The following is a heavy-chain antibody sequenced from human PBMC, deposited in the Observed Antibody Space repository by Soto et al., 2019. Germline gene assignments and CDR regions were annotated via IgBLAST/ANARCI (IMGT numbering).Heavy chain of an antibody. V-gene: IGHV1-3*01. CDR1: GYTFSTYG. D-gene: IGHD6-19*01. CDR2: INGGDGRS. CDR3: SRESTDSGGWSRHQGFET. Sequence: QVQLVQSGAEVKLPGASVKVSCTTSGYTFSTYGIHWVRQAPGQRREWMGWINGGDGRSKYSEKLQGRVTITGDAAGNTVYMAVSSLRCEDTAVYYCSRESTDSGGWSRHQGFETWGQGTVVAVSS. J-gene: IGHJ3*02.